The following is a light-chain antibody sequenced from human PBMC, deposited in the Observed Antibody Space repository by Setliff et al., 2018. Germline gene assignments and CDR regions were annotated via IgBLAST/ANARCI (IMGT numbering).Light chain of an antibody. CDR2: DVT. V-gene: IGLV2-14*03. CDR1: GSYHY. J-gene: IGLJ1*01. Sequence: QSALTQPASVSGTPGQSITISCTGTGSYHYVSWYPQHPGKAPKLIIYDVTDRPSGVSNRFSASKSGNTASLTISGLQPEDEAHYYCSSYTSSSTFVFGTGTKVTVL. CDR3: SSYTSSSTFV.